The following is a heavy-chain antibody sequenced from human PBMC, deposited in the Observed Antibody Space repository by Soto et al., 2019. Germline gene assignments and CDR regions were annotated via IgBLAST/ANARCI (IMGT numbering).Heavy chain of an antibody. J-gene: IGHJ5*02. Sequence: DVQLVETGGGVVPPGGSLRLSCAASGLTFNRYWMHWVRHAPGKGLVWVSHINTDGSNTNYADSVKGRFTISRDNAKSTLFLQMNSLRGEDTAVYYCAREFCSGGNCYTYYFDPWGQGIPVTVSS. CDR2: INTDGSNT. CDR3: AREFCSGGNCYTYYFDP. CDR1: GLTFNRYW. V-gene: IGHV3-74*01. D-gene: IGHD2-15*01.